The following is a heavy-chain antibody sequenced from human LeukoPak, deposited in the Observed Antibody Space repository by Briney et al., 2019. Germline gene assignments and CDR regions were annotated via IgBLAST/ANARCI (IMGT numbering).Heavy chain of an antibody. CDR3: ASRPADTTWYGVFDY. V-gene: IGHV4-59*11. J-gene: IGHJ4*02. CDR1: GVSINSHY. CDR2: IYNTGNT. D-gene: IGHD3-10*01. Sequence: SETLSLTCSVSGVSINSHYWSWIRQPPGKRLEWVGYIYNTGNTNYNPSLASRVTMSVDTSRAQFFLRLSPVTAADTAIYYCASRPADTTWYGVFDYWSQGTLVTVSS.